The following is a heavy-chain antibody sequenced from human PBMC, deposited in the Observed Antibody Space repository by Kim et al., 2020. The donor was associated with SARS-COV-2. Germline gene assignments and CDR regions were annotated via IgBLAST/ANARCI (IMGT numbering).Heavy chain of an antibody. V-gene: IGHV3-48*04. J-gene: IGHJ4*02. CDR3: ARDKGKRGIPDY. Sequence: YYADSVKCRFTISRDNAKNSLYLQMNSLRAEDTAVYYCARDKGKRGIPDYWGQGTLVTVSS. D-gene: IGHD3-16*01.